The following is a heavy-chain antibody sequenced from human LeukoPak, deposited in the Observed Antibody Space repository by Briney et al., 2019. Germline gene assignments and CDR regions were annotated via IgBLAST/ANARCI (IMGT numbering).Heavy chain of an antibody. CDR2: ISSSSSTI. J-gene: IGHJ4*02. Sequence: GGSLRLSCAASGFTFSNYAMSWVRQAPGKGLEWVSYISSSSSTIYYADSVKGRFTISRDNAKNSLYLQMNSLRAEDTAVYYCARHNYDFWSGYSHWGQGTLVTVSS. D-gene: IGHD3-3*01. CDR3: ARHNYDFWSGYSH. CDR1: GFTFSNYA. V-gene: IGHV3-48*01.